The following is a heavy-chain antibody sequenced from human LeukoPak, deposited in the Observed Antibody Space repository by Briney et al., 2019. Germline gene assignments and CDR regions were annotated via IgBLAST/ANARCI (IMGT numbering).Heavy chain of an antibody. CDR3: ARWRTYIQGFFDP. CDR2: IKRDGSDK. V-gene: IGHV3-7*05. D-gene: IGHD1/OR15-1a*01. Sequence: GGSLRLSCAASGFTFTSYWMGWVRQAPGKGLEWVAHIKRDGSDKEYVDSVKGRFTISRDNAKNSLYLQMNSLRAEDTAVYYCARWRTYIQGFFDPWGQGTLVTVSS. J-gene: IGHJ5*02. CDR1: GFTFTSYW.